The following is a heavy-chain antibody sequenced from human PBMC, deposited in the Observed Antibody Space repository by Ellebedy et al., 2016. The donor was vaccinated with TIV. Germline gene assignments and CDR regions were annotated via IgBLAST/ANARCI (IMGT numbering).Heavy chain of an antibody. Sequence: ASVKVSCKASGYTFTSYYMHWVRQAPGQGLEWMGIISPSGGSTSYAQKLQGRVTMTRDTSTSTVYMELSSLRSEDTAVYYCASSLGRLDAFDIWGQGTMVTVSS. CDR1: GYTFTSYY. CDR2: ISPSGGST. J-gene: IGHJ3*02. CDR3: ASSLGRLDAFDI. V-gene: IGHV1-46*04.